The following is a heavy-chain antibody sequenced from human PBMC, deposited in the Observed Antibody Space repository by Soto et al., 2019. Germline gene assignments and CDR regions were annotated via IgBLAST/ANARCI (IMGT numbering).Heavy chain of an antibody. J-gene: IGHJ4*02. V-gene: IGHV3-33*01. D-gene: IGHD4-17*01. Sequence: GGSLRLSCAASGFTFSSYGMHWVRQAPGKGLEWVAVIWYDGSNKYYADSVKGRFTISRDNSKNTLYLQMNSLRAEDTAVYYCARLATVTTLDYWGQGTLVTVSS. CDR2: IWYDGSNK. CDR3: ARLATVTTLDY. CDR1: GFTFSSYG.